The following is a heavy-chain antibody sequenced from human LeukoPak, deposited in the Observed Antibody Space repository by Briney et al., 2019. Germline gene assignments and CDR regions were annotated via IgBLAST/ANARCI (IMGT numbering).Heavy chain of an antibody. Sequence: GGSLRLSCAASGFTFSSYAMSWVRQVPGKGLEWVSSINSYSSHIYYAASVRGRFTVSRDNARNSVFLQMNSLTAEDTAVYYCARDPERYLRTGKFDYWGHGTLVTVSS. CDR3: ARDPERYLRTGKFDY. J-gene: IGHJ4*01. D-gene: IGHD5/OR15-5a*01. CDR1: GFTFSSYA. CDR2: INSYSSHI. V-gene: IGHV3-21*01.